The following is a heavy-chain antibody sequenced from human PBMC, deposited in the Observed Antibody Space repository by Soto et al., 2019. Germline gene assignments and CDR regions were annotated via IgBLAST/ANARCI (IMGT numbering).Heavy chain of an antibody. CDR2: INPNSGGT. Sequence: GASVKVSCKASGYTFTGYYMHWVRQAPGQGLEWMGWINPNSGGTNYAQKFQGWVTMTRDTSISTAYMELSRLRSDDTAVYYCARGALKASSGYLYYFDYWGQGTLVTVSS. D-gene: IGHD3-22*01. J-gene: IGHJ4*02. V-gene: IGHV1-2*04. CDR3: ARGALKASSGYLYYFDY. CDR1: GYTFTGYY.